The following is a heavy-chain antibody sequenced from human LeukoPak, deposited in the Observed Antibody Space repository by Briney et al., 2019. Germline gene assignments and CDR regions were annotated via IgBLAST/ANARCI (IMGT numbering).Heavy chain of an antibody. Sequence: PSETLSLTCTVSGDSIRSFYWSWIRQPAGKGLEWIGRSYSSGSTNFNPSLKSRVTMSVDTSKNQFSLRLTSVTAADTAVYYCARGGYDYVWGSYRRGWFDPWGQGTLVTVSS. CDR1: GDSIRSFY. CDR3: ARGGYDYVWGSYRRGWFDP. V-gene: IGHV4-4*07. CDR2: SYSSGST. J-gene: IGHJ5*02. D-gene: IGHD3-16*02.